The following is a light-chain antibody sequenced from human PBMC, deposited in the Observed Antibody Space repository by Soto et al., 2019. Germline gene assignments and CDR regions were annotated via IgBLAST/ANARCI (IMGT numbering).Light chain of an antibody. Sequence: QSVLTQPASVSGSPGQSITISCTGTSSDVGGYNYVSWYQQHPGKAPKLMIYEVSNRPSGVSNRFSGSKSGNTASLTISGLQAEDEADYYCTSYTNRGGLWVFGGGTKVTVL. CDR2: EVS. V-gene: IGLV2-14*01. CDR3: TSYTNRGGLWV. CDR1: SSDVGGYNY. J-gene: IGLJ3*02.